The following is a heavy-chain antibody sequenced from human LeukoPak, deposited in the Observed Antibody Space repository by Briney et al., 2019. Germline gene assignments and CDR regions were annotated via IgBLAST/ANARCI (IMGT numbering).Heavy chain of an antibody. D-gene: IGHD3-3*01. V-gene: IGHV3-23*01. CDR3: AKVLTIFGVITPLDY. CDR2: ISDSGSST. Sequence: GGSLRLSCAASGFTFTNYAMSWDRQAPGKGLEWVSSISDSGSSTYYADSVKGRFTISRDNSKNTLFVQMNSLRAEDTAVYYCAKVLTIFGVITPLDYCGQGTLVTASS. CDR1: GFTFTNYA. J-gene: IGHJ4*02.